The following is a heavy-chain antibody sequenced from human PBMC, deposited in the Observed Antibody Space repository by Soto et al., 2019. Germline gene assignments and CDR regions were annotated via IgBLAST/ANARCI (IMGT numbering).Heavy chain of an antibody. D-gene: IGHD3-3*01. V-gene: IGHV3-7*01. CDR3: ATVIFGVVRVAADY. CDR2: IKQDGSEK. Sequence: EVQLVESGGGLVQPGGSLRLSCAASGFTFSSYWMSWVRQAPGKGLEWVANIKQDGSEKYYVDSVKGRFTISRDNAKNSLYLQMNSLRAEDTAVYDCATVIFGVVRVAADYWGQGTLVTVSS. CDR1: GFTFSSYW. J-gene: IGHJ4*02.